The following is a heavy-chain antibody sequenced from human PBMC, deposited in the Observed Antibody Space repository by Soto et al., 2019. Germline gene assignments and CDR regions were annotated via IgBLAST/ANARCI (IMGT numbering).Heavy chain of an antibody. J-gene: IGHJ4*02. CDR2: IIPIFGTA. D-gene: IGHD3-3*01. CDR1: GGTFSSYA. V-gene: IGHV1-69*13. CDR3: ASGVQYDFWSGYYDY. Sequence: SVKVSCKASGGTFSSYAISWVRQAPGQGLEWMGGIIPIFGTANYAQKFQGRVTITADESTSTAYMELSSLRSEDTAVYYCASGVQYDFWSGYYDYWGQGTLVTVSS.